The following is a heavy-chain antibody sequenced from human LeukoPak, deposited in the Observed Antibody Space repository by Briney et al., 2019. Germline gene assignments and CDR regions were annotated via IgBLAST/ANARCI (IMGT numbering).Heavy chain of an antibody. CDR1: GYTFTSYG. CDR3: ARPRGRYCSSTSCTRGAYYFDY. CDR2: ISAYNGNT. V-gene: IGHV1-18*01. D-gene: IGHD2-2*01. Sequence: GASVKVSCKASGYTFTSYGISWVRQAPGQGLEWMGWISAYNGNTNYAQKLQGRVTMTTDTSTSTAYMELRSLRSDDTAVYYCARPRGRYCSSTSCTRGAYYFDYWGQGTLVTVSS. J-gene: IGHJ4*02.